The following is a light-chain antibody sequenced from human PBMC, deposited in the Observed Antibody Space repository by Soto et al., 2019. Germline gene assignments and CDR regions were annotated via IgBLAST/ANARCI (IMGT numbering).Light chain of an antibody. CDR1: SSDVGGYNY. J-gene: IGLJ1*01. V-gene: IGLV2-14*01. CDR2: DVG. Sequence: QSVLTQPASVSGSPGQSIAISYTGTSSDVGGYNYVSWYQQHPDKAPKLIIYDVGDRPSGVSDRFSGSKSGNTASLTISGLQAEDEAHYYCTSYTSSSTYVFGTGTKVTVL. CDR3: TSYTSSSTYV.